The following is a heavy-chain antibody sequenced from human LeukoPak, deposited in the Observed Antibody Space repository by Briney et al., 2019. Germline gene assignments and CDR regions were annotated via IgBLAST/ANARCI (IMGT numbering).Heavy chain of an antibody. J-gene: IGHJ4*02. CDR2: ISSSSSYI. V-gene: IGHV3-21*01. CDR3: ARGGQIFGVVIDY. D-gene: IGHD3-3*01. Sequence: GGSLRLSCAASGFTFSSYSMNWVRQAPGKGLEWVSSISSSSSYIYYADSVKGRFTISRDNAKNSLYLQMNSLRAEDTAVYYCARGGQIFGVVIDYWGQGTLVTVSS. CDR1: GFTFSSYS.